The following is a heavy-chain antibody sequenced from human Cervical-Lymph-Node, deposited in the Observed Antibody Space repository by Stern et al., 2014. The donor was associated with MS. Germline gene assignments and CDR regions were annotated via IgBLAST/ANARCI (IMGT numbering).Heavy chain of an antibody. CDR1: GYTFTSYA. CDR3: ASGAMGDFWSGYSYFDY. CDR2: INTNTGNP. V-gene: IGHV7-4-1*02. Sequence: VQLVESGSELKKPGASVKVSCKASGYTFTSYAMNWVRQAPGQGLEWMGWINTNTGNPTYAQGFTGRFVFSLDTSVSTAYLQISSLKAEDTDVYYCASGAMGDFWSGYSYFDYWGQGTLVTVSS. J-gene: IGHJ4*02. D-gene: IGHD3-3*01.